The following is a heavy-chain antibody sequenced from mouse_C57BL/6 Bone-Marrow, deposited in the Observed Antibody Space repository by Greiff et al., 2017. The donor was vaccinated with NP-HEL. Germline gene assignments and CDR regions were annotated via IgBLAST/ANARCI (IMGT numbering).Heavy chain of an antibody. CDR1: GYTFTSYG. CDR3: ARRGYDGYPGGY. Sequence: VQLQQSGAELARPGASVKLSCKASGYTFTSYGISWVKQRTGQGLEWIGEIYPRSGNTYYNEKFKGKATLTADKSSSTADMELRSLTSEDSAVYFCARRGYDGYPGGYWGQGTTLTVSS. J-gene: IGHJ2*01. CDR2: IYPRSGNT. V-gene: IGHV1-81*01. D-gene: IGHD2-3*01.